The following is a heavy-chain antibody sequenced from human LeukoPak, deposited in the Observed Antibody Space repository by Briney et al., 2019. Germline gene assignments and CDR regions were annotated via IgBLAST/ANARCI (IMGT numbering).Heavy chain of an antibody. D-gene: IGHD6-19*01. V-gene: IGHV1-18*04. CDR3: ARDGRQWVPLNWFDP. CDR2: ISAYNGNT. J-gene: IGHJ5*02. Sequence: GASVKLSCTASGYTFNTYGINWVRQAPGQGLEWMGWISAYNGNTNYAQNFQGRITLTTDTSTSTAYMELTSLSFDDTAVYYCARDGRQWVPLNWFDPWGQGTLVIVSS. CDR1: GYTFNTYG.